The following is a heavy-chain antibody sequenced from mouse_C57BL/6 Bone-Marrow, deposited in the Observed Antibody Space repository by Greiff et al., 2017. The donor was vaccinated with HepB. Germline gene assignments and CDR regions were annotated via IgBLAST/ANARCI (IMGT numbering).Heavy chain of an antibody. CDR3: TTDYGNFLLYFDY. V-gene: IGHV14-4*01. CDR1: GFNIKDDY. D-gene: IGHD2-1*01. Sequence: VQLQQSGAELVRPGASVKLSCTASGFNIKDDYMHWVKQRPEQGLEWIGWIDPENGDTEYASKFQGKATITADTSSNTAYLQLSSLTSEDTAVYYCTTDYGNFLLYFDYWGQGTTLTVSS. J-gene: IGHJ2*01. CDR2: IDPENGDT.